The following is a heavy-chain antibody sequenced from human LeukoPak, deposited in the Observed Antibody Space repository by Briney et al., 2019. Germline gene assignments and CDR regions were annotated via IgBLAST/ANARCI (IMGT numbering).Heavy chain of an antibody. CDR1: GGSISSSSSF. Sequence: TSETLSLTCTVSGGSISSSSSFWGWLRQPPGKGLEWIGHIKNGGSPNYNPPLKSRVTISLDTSKNQFSLTVSSVTAADTAVYYCARLTWKTDYWGQGTLVTVSS. J-gene: IGHJ4*02. CDR3: ARLTWKTDY. V-gene: IGHV4-39*01. D-gene: IGHD1-1*01. CDR2: IKNGGSP.